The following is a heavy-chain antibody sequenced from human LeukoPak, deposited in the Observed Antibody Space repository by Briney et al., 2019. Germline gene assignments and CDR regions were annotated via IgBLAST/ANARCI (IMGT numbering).Heavy chain of an antibody. V-gene: IGHV4-4*07. CDR3: ARGGVLHAYFDY. J-gene: IGHJ4*02. D-gene: IGHD2/OR15-2a*01. Sequence: SETLSLTCTVSGDSMNNYYWTWMRQPAGKGLEWIGRIYISGNTMYNPSLQSRVTMSLDTSKNHFSLKLRSVPAADTAVYFCARGGVLHAYFDYWGQGTLVSVSS. CDR2: IYISGNT. CDR1: GDSMNNYY.